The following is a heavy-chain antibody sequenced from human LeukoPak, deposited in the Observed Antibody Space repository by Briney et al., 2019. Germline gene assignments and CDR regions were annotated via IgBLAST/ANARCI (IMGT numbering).Heavy chain of an antibody. CDR2: IKQEGSEK. CDR1: GFTFSSYW. J-gene: IGHJ3*02. Sequence: GGSLRLSCAASGFTFSSYWMSWVRQAPGKGLEWVANIKQEGSEKYYVDSVKGRFTISRDNAKNSLYLQMNSLRAEDTAVYYCARDSSGYFYGMYAFDIWGQGTMVTVSS. V-gene: IGHV3-7*01. CDR3: ARDSSGYFYGMYAFDI. D-gene: IGHD3-22*01.